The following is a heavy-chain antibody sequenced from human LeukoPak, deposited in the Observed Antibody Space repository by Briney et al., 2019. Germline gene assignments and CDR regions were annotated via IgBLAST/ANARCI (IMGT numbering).Heavy chain of an antibody. D-gene: IGHD3-9*01. CDR2: INTNTGIP. J-gene: IGHJ6*03. CDR3: ARGPDYDLLTGYPDYYYYSMDV. Sequence: ASVKVSCKASRYIFDIYALIWVRQAPGQGLELMGWINTNTGIPTYAQGFTGRFVFSLDTSVSTAYLQISSLKAEDTAVYYCARGPDYDLLTGYPDYYYYSMDVWGKGTTVTVSS. V-gene: IGHV7-4-1*02. CDR1: RYIFDIYA.